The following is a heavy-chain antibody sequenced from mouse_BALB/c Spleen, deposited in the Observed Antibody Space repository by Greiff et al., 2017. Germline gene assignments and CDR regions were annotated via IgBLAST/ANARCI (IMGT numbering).Heavy chain of an antibody. CDR2: IYPGSGST. Sequence: VQLQQPGAELVKPGTSVKLSCKASGYNFTSYWINWVKLRPGQGLEWIGDIYPGSGSTNYNEKFKSKATLTVDTSSSTAYMQLSSLASEDSALYYCARVATVVAHYAMDYWGQGTSVTVSS. D-gene: IGHD1-1*01. V-gene: IGHV1-55*01. J-gene: IGHJ4*01. CDR3: ARVATVVAHYAMDY. CDR1: GYNFTSYW.